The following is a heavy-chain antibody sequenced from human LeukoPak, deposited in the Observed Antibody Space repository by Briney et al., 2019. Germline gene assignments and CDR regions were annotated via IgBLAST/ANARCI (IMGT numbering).Heavy chain of an antibody. D-gene: IGHD6-13*01. J-gene: IGHJ6*02. CDR3: ARDGSSWYSGGMDV. Sequence: GGSLRLSCVASGFTFSTYWMSWVRQAPGKGLEWVANIRQDGSEKYCVDSVKGRFTISRDNAKNSLYLQMNSLRPEDTAVYYCARDGSSWYSGGMDVWGQGNTVTVTS. CDR1: GFTFSTYW. V-gene: IGHV3-7*01. CDR2: IRQDGSEK.